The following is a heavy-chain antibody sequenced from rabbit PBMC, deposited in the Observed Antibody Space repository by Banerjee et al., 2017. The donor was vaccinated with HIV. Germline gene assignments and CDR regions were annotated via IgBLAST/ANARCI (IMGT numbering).Heavy chain of an antibody. V-gene: IGHV1S47*01. D-gene: IGHD6-1*01. CDR2: IYSSNGDK. CDR1: GSDISSNA. Sequence: QEQLVESGGGLVQPEGSLTLTCKASGSDISSNAMCWVRQAPGKGLELIACIYSSNGDKWYASWVNGRFTISRTSSTTVTLQMTSLTAADTATYFCAREPIGGGNGYDLWGPGTLVTVS. J-gene: IGHJ4*01. CDR3: AREPIGGGNGYDL.